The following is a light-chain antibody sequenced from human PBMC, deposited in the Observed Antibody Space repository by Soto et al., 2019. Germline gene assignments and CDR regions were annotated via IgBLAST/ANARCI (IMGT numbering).Light chain of an antibody. CDR1: QSIGST. CDR3: QHYKTWPLT. CDR2: GAS. Sequence: EIGMTQSPATLSVSPGERATLSCRASQSIGSTLAWYQQEPGQAPRLLIYGASTRATGIPARFSGIGSGTEFTLIISSLQSEDFAVYYCQHYKTWPLTFGGGTKVEI. V-gene: IGKV3-15*01. J-gene: IGKJ4*01.